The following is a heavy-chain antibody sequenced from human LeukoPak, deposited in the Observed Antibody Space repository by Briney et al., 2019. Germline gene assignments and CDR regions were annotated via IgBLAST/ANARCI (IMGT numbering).Heavy chain of an antibody. V-gene: IGHV3-66*02. Sequence: GGSLRPSCAASGFTVSSNYMSWVRQAPGKGLEWVSVIYSGGSTYYADSVKGRFTISRDNSKNTLYLQMNSLRAEDTAVYYCARESGITTAFDYWGQGTLVTVSS. J-gene: IGHJ4*02. D-gene: IGHD3-10*01. CDR1: GFTVSSNY. CDR3: ARESGITTAFDY. CDR2: IYSGGST.